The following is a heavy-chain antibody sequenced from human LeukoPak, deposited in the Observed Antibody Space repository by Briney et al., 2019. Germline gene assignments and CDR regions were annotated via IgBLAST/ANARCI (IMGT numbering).Heavy chain of an antibody. D-gene: IGHD6-13*01. Sequence: PGGSLRLSCAASGFTFSSYAMSWVRQAPGKGLEWVSAISGSGGSTYYADSVKGRFTISRDNSKSTLYLQMNSLRAEDTAVYYCAKDPAVAAAGTFAFDIWGQGTMVTVSS. V-gene: IGHV3-23*01. J-gene: IGHJ3*02. CDR1: GFTFSSYA. CDR2: ISGSGGST. CDR3: AKDPAVAAAGTFAFDI.